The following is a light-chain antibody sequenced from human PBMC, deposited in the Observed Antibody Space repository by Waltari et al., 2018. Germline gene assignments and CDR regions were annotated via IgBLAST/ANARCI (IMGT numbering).Light chain of an antibody. J-gene: IGLJ2*01. Sequence: SYVLTQPPSVSVAPGKAATLTCGGTNIGSKSVHWYQQKQGQAPVLVIKYDTDRPSGIPERICGSKSGNTATLTISRVEAGDEADYYCHVWDSSSDQQEFGGGTKLTVL. V-gene: IGLV3-21*04. CDR1: NIGSKS. CDR3: HVWDSSSDQQE. CDR2: YDT.